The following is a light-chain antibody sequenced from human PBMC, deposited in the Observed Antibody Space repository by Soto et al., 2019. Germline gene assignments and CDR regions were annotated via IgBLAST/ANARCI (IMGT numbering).Light chain of an antibody. CDR3: LLYYSGARL. CDR1: TGAVTSGHY. J-gene: IGLJ2*01. CDR2: DAS. V-gene: IGLV7-46*01. Sequence: QAVVTQEPSLTVSPGETVTLTCGFSTGAVTSGHYPYWFQQKPGQAPRTLMYDASNKHSWTPARFSGSLLGGKAALTLSGAQPEDEADYYCLLYYSGARLFGGGTKLTVL.